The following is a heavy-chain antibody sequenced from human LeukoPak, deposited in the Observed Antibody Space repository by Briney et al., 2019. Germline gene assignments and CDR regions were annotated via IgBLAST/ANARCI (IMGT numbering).Heavy chain of an antibody. D-gene: IGHD1-26*01. CDR3: ARARVGTTTIFDY. CDR1: GGSISGYY. CDR2: MYSTGST. Sequence: SETLSLTCIVSGGSISGYYWSWIRQPPGKGLEWIGYMYSTGSTNYNPSLKSRVAISVDAPKNQFSLSLSPVTAADTAVYYCARARVGTTTIFDYWGQGTLVTVSS. V-gene: IGHV4-59*01. J-gene: IGHJ4*02.